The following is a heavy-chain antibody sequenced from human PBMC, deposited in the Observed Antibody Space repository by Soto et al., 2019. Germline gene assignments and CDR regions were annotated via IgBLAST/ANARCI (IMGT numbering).Heavy chain of an antibody. D-gene: IGHD2-2*01. V-gene: IGHV2-5*02. CDR1: GFSLTTSRVG. CDR2: IYWDDDK. CDR3: AHRGVVEYEAGFGS. J-gene: IGHJ4*02. Sequence: QITLKESGPTLVKPTQTLTLTCTFSGFSLTTSRVGVGWIRQPPGKALQWLAMIYWDDDKRYTPSLKSRLTVTRDTSKSQVVLKMTNMDPVDTATYYCAHRGVVEYEAGFGSWGQGIVVTVSS.